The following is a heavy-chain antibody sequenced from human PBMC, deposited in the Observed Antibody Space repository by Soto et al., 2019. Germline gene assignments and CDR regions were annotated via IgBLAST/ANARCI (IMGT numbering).Heavy chain of an antibody. CDR2: ISTYNGNT. D-gene: IGHD2-2*01. V-gene: IGHV1-18*01. J-gene: IGHJ4*02. CDR1: GYTCTSHG. Sequence: QVQLVQSGVEVKNPGASVKVSCKASGYTCTSHGISWVRQAPRQGPEWMGWISTYNGNTNYAEKFQDRVTMTTDTSTSTAYMEPRSLRSDDTAVYYCARPCPGSSCYFIYWGPGTLVTVSS. CDR3: ARPCPGSSCYFIY.